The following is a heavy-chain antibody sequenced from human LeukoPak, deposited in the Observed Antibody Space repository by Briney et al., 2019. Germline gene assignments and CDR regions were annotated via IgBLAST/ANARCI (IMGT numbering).Heavy chain of an antibody. CDR2: IHSSGAT. CDR3: ARSSNGVYIQ. D-gene: IGHD2-8*01. V-gene: IGHV3-53*01. Sequence: PGGSLRLSCAASGFTGSNNYVSWVRQAPGMGLEWVSAIHSSGATCYADSVKGRFTISRDNAKNSLYVQMNSLRADDSAVYYCARSSNGVYIQWGQGTLVTVSS. J-gene: IGHJ4*02. CDR1: GFTGSNNY.